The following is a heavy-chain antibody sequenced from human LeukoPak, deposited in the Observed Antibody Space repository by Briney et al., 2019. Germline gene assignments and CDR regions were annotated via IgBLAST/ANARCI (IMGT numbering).Heavy chain of an antibody. D-gene: IGHD2-21*01. CDR1: GFSFSSFA. Sequence: GGSLRLSCAASGFSFSSFAMSWVRQAPGKGLEWVAIISGSGGGTYYADSVKGRFTVSRDFFTSTLDLQMTSLRAEDTAVYYCAKEAPHTAVLIALPEWNYIDSWGRGILVSVSS. CDR3: AKEAPHTAVLIALPEWNYIDS. J-gene: IGHJ4*02. CDR2: ISGSGGGT. V-gene: IGHV3-23*01.